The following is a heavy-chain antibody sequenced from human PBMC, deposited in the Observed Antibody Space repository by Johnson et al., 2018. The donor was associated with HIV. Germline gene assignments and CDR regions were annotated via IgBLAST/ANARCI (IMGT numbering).Heavy chain of an antibody. D-gene: IGHD6-6*01. V-gene: IGHV3-66*02. CDR1: GFTVSSNY. CDR2: IYSGGST. J-gene: IGHJ3*02. CDR3: ARFEYSSSSDPVEDEVNAFDI. Sequence: VQLVESGGGLVQPGGSLRVSCAASGFTVSSNYMSWVRQAPGKGLEWVSVIYSGGSTYYADSVKGRFTISRHNSKNTLYLQMNSLRVEDTAVYYCARFEYSSSSDPVEDEVNAFDIWGQGTMVTVSS.